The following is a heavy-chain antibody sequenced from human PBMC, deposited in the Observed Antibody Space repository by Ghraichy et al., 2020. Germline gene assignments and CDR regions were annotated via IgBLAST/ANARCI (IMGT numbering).Heavy chain of an antibody. CDR3: ARRVAAAADYYFDY. CDR2: IYSGDSA. V-gene: IGHV3-53*04. J-gene: IGHJ4*02. CDR1: GFTVSSNY. Sequence: GGSLRLSCAASGFTVSSNYMSWVRQAPGKGLEWVSVIYSGDSAYYADSVKGRFTISRHNSKNTLYLQMNSLRAEDTAVYYCARRVAAAADYYFDYWGQGTLVTVSS. D-gene: IGHD6-13*01.